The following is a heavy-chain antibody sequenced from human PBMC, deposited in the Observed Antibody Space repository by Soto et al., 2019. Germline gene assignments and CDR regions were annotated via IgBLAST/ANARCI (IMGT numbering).Heavy chain of an antibody. CDR3: ARQIYDSDTGPNFQYYFDS. CDR2: IDPSDSQT. CDR1: GYSFAGYW. J-gene: IGHJ4*02. D-gene: IGHD3-22*01. V-gene: IGHV5-10-1*01. Sequence: PGGSLKLYCKGSGYSFAGYWITWVRQKPGKGLEWMGRIDPSDSQTYYSPSFRGHVTISVTKSITTVFLQWSSLRASDTAMYYCARQIYDSDTGPNFQYYFDSWGQGTPVTVYS.